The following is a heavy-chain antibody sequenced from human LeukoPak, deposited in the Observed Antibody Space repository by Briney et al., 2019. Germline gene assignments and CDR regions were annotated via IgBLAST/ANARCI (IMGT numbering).Heavy chain of an antibody. J-gene: IGHJ5*02. CDR2: IYYSGST. V-gene: IGHV4-59*01. D-gene: IGHD3-22*01. CDR1: GGSISSYY. Sequence: SETLSLTCTVSGGSISSYYWSWIRQSPGKGLEWIGYIYYSGSTNYNPSLKSRVTISVDTSKNQFSLKLSSVTAADTAVYYCARKVSDSSGFTNWFDPWGQGTLVTVSS. CDR3: ARKVSDSSGFTNWFDP.